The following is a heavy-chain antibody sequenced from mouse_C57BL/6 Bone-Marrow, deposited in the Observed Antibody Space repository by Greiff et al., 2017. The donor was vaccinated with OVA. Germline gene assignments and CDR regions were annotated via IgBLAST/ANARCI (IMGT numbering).Heavy chain of an antibody. CDR3: AREGIRDYGSSYLAWFAY. Sequence: QVQLQQPGAELVKPGASVKLSCKASGYTFTSYWMHWVKQRPGRGLEWIGRIDPNSGGTKYNEKFKSKATLTVDKPSSTAYMQLSSLTSEDSAVYYCAREGIRDYGSSYLAWFAYWGQGTLVTVSA. J-gene: IGHJ3*01. V-gene: IGHV1-72*01. CDR1: GYTFTSYW. CDR2: IDPNSGGT. D-gene: IGHD1-1*01.